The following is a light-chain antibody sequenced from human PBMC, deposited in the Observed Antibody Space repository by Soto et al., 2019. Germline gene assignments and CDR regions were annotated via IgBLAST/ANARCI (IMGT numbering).Light chain of an antibody. V-gene: IGLV2-14*01. J-gene: IGLJ2*01. CDR2: EVS. CDR3: SSYTSSSTLVV. Sequence: QSALTQPASVSGSPGQSITISCTGTSSDAGGYNYVSWYQQHPGKATKLMIYEVSNRPTGVSNRFSGSKSGNTASLTISGLQAEDEADYYFSSYTSSSTLVVFGGGTKVTVL. CDR1: SSDAGGYNY.